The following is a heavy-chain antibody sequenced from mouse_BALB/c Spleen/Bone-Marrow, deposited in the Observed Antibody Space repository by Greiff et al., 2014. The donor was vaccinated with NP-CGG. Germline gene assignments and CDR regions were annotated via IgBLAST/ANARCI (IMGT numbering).Heavy chain of an antibody. V-gene: IGHV6-6*02. D-gene: IGHD1-1*01. CDR1: GFIFSNYW. Sequence: EVKLMESGGGLVQPGGSMKLSCVASGFIFSNYWMTWVRQSPEKGLEWVAEIRLKSNNYATHYAESVKGRFTISRDDSKSSVYLQMNNLRTEDTGIYYCTRVLRNFDYWGQGTTLTVSP. J-gene: IGHJ2*01. CDR3: TRVLRNFDY. CDR2: IRLKSNNYAT.